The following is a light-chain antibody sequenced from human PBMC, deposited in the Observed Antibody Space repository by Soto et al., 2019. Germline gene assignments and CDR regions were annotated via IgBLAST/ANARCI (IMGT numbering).Light chain of an antibody. J-gene: IGLJ1*01. CDR2: GNY. CDR3: QSYDNSLSNYV. V-gene: IGLV1-40*01. Sequence: QLVLTQPPSVSGAPGQRVTISCTGSSSNVGAGYDVHWYQQLPGTAPKLLIYGNYNRPSGVPHRFSGSKSGTSASLAITGLQAEDEVDYYCQSYDNSLSNYVFGTGTKVTVL. CDR1: SSNVGAGYD.